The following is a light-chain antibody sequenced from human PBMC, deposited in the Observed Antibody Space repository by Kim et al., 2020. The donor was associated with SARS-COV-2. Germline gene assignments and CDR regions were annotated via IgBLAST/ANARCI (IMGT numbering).Light chain of an antibody. V-gene: IGLV2-14*03. J-gene: IGLJ3*02. CDR3: SSFTTRSTLV. CDR2: DVN. Sequence: GQSITISCTGTSSNIGSYNYVSWHQQHPGKAPKLMIYDVNKRPSGISSLFSGSKSGSAASLTISGLQAEDEADYYCSSFTTRSTLVFGGGTKVTVL. CDR1: SSNIGSYNY.